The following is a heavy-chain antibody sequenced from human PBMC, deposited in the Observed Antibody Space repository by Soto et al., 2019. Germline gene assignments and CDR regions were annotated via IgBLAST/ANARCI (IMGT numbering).Heavy chain of an antibody. D-gene: IGHD3-10*01. Sequence: QVQLVQSGAEVKKPGSSVKVSCKASGGTFSSYAISWVRQAPGQGLEWMGGIIPIFGTANYAQKFQGRVTITADESTSTAYMELSSLRSEDTAVYYCARDEVRHFYGSGSYSHFDYWGQGTLVTVSS. J-gene: IGHJ4*02. CDR1: GGTFSSYA. CDR3: ARDEVRHFYGSGSYSHFDY. V-gene: IGHV1-69*01. CDR2: IIPIFGTA.